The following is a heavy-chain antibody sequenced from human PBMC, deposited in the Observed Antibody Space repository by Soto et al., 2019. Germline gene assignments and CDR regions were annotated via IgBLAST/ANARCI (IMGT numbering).Heavy chain of an antibody. V-gene: IGHV3-23*01. CDR2: ISGSGGST. CDR1: GFTFSSYA. Sequence: PVGSLRLSCAASGFTFSSYAMSWVRQAPGKGLEWVSAISGSGGSTYYADSVKGRFTISRDNSKNTLYLQMNSLRAEDTAVYYCAKDRGYSYGTGGWFDPWGQGTLVTVS. D-gene: IGHD5-18*01. J-gene: IGHJ5*02. CDR3: AKDRGYSYGTGGWFDP.